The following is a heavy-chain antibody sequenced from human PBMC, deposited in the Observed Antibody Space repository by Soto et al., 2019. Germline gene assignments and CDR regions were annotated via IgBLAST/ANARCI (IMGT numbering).Heavy chain of an antibody. CDR1: GGSISSYY. CDR3: ARVVIGELYYFDY. CDR2: IYYSGST. J-gene: IGHJ4*02. V-gene: IGHV4-59*01. Sequence: PSETLSLTCTVSGGSISSYYWSWIRQPPGKGLEWIGYIYYSGSTNYNPSLKSRVTISVDTSKNQFSLKLSSVTAADTAVYYCARVVIGELYYFDYWGQGTLVTVSS. D-gene: IGHD3-16*01.